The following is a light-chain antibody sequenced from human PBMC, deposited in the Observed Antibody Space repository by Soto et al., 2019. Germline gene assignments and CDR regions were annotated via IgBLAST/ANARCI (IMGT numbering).Light chain of an antibody. J-gene: IGKJ1*01. CDR3: QQYGSSSWT. CDR2: GTS. V-gene: IGKV3-20*01. CDR1: QSVSSSY. Sequence: EIVLTQSPGTLSLSPGERATLSCRASQSVSSSYLAWYQQKPGQAPRLLIYGTSSRATAIPDRFSGSGSGTDFTLTISRLEAEDFAVYYCQQYGSSSWTFGQVTKVEIK.